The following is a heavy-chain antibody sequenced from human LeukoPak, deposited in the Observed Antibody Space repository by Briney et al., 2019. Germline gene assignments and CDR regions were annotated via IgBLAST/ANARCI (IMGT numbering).Heavy chain of an antibody. CDR1: GFTFSSYA. CDR3: AKTGFDYGDYDHWFDP. J-gene: IGHJ5*02. D-gene: IGHD4-17*01. CDR2: ISGSGGST. Sequence: GGSLRLSCAASGFTFSSYAMSWVRQAPGKGLEWVSAISGSGGSTYYADSVKGRFTISRGNSKNTLYLQMNSLRAEDTAVYYCAKTGFDYGDYDHWFDPWGQGTLVTVSS. V-gene: IGHV3-23*01.